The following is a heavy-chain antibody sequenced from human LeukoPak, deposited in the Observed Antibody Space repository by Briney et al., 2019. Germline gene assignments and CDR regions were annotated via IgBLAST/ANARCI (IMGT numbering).Heavy chain of an antibody. J-gene: IGHJ4*02. CDR1: SGSISSSKW. Sequence: SETLSLTCVVSSGSISSSKWWSWVRRAPGKGLEWIGEISHSGSINYNPSFASRVTISVDKSKNQFSLSLTSVTAADTAMYYCARLSSDLSHFDYWGQGTLASVSS. D-gene: IGHD3-16*02. CDR2: ISHSGSI. V-gene: IGHV4-4*02. CDR3: ARLSSDLSHFDY.